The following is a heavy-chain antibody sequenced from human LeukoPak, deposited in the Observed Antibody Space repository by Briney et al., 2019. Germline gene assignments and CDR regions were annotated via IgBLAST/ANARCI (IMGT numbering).Heavy chain of an antibody. CDR1: GASVNSGASF. V-gene: IGHV4-61*02. CDR3: VRDSGITKDAFDL. D-gene: IGHD3-10*01. J-gene: IGHJ3*01. CDR2: IYTTGST. Sequence: SETLSLTCTVSGASVNSGASFWTWIRQSAGKGLEWMGRIYTTGSTNYNPALKSRVTIRLDTSKNQVFLSLTHVTVADTALYYCVRDSGITKDAFDLWGQGTMVTVSS.